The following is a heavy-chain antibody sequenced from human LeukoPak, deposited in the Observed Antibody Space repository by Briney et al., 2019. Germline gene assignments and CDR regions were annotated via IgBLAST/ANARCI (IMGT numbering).Heavy chain of an antibody. CDR1: GFTFSSYS. Sequence: GGSLRLSCAASGFTFSSYSMNWVRQAPGKGLEWVSYISSSSSTIYHADSVKGRFTISRDNAKNSLYLQMNSLRAEDTAVYYCARARYGSGSTFDYWGQGTLVTVSS. D-gene: IGHD3-10*01. CDR2: ISSSSSTI. CDR3: ARARYGSGSTFDY. J-gene: IGHJ4*02. V-gene: IGHV3-48*01.